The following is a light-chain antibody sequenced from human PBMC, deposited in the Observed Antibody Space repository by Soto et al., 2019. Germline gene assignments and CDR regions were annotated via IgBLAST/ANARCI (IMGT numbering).Light chain of an antibody. J-gene: IGKJ4*01. CDR1: QSVRNN. CDR2: GAS. CDR3: QQYNNWPLT. Sequence: EIVMTQSPATLSVSPGERAKFSCRASQSVRNNLAWFQQKPGQAPRLLIYGASTRSTGIPARFSGSGSGTEFTLTISRLQSEDFAVYYCQQYNNWPLTFGGGSKGEIK. V-gene: IGKV3-15*01.